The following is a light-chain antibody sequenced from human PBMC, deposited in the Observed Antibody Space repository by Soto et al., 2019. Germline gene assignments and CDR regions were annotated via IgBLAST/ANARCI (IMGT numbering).Light chain of an antibody. CDR3: SSYAGSNKRYV. CDR1: SSDVGGYNY. CDR2: EVS. Sequence: QSVLTQPPSASGSPGQSVTISCTGTSSDVGGYNYVSWYQQHPGKAPKLLIYEVSGRPSGVPDRFSGSKSGNTASLTVSGLQTEDEADYYCSSYAGSNKRYVFGSGTKVTVL. J-gene: IGLJ1*01. V-gene: IGLV2-8*01.